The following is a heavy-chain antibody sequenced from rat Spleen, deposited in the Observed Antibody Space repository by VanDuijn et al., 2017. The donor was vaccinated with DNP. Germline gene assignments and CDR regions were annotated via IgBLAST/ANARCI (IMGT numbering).Heavy chain of an antibody. J-gene: IGHJ2*01. CDR1: GFTFSTYW. CDR3: AKGGYPYYFDY. V-gene: IGHV5-58*01. Sequence: EVQLVVTGGGLVQPGRSLKLSCVGSGFTFSTYWMYWIRQAPGKGLEWVASINTDGFSTYYPDSVKGRFTISRDNAENTVFLQMTSLRSEDTATYYCAKGGYPYYFDYWGQGVMVTVS. D-gene: IGHD1-4*01. CDR2: INTDGFST.